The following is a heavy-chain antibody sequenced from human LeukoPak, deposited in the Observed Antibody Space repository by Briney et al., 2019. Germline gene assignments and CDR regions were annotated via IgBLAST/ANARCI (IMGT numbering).Heavy chain of an antibody. Sequence: KPGGSLRHSCAASGFTFSDYYMSWIRQAPGKGLEWLSYISSRGKTTHFADSVKGRFSVSRDNTNNTLYVQMNSLRAEDTAVYFCARGRDGYKYWGQEPWSPSPQ. CDR1: GFTFSDYY. CDR2: ISSRGKTT. D-gene: IGHD5-24*01. CDR3: ARGRDGYKY. V-gene: IGHV3-11*01. J-gene: IGHJ4*01.